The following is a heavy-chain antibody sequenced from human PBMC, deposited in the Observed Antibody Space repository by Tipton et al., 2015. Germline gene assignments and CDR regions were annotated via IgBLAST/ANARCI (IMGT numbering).Heavy chain of an antibody. Sequence: TLSLTCAVYGGSFSGYYWSWIRQPPGKGLECIGEINHSGSTNYNPSLKSRVTISVDTSKNQFSLHLSSVTAADTAVYYCATNVGYDTSASAAFDIWGQGTVVTVS. CDR3: ATNVGYDTSASAAFDI. D-gene: IGHD3-22*01. CDR1: GGSFSGYY. V-gene: IGHV4-34*01. CDR2: INHSGST. J-gene: IGHJ3*02.